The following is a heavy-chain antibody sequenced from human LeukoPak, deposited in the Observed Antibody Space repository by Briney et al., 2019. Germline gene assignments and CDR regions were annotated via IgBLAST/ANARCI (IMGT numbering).Heavy chain of an antibody. J-gene: IGHJ4*02. CDR3: ARGARPGAPIDY. CDR1: GDSIGSYY. CDR2: IYTSGST. D-gene: IGHD1-1*01. V-gene: IGHV4-4*07. Sequence: SETLSLTCTVSGDSIGSYYWTWIRQPAGKGLEWIGRIYTSGSTNYNPSLKSRVTMSVDTSKNQFSLKLSSVTAADTAVYYCARGARPGAPIDYWGQGTLVTVSS.